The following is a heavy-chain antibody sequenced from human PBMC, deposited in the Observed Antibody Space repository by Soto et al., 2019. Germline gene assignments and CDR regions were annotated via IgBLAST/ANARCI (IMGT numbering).Heavy chain of an antibody. CDR2: INHSVST. CDR1: GGSCSGYY. V-gene: IGHV4-34*01. Sequence: PSETLSLTCAVYGGSCSGYYCSWLRQAPGKGLEWIAEINHSVSTNYNPSLMSRVTMSVDSSKNQFSLKLSSVTAADTAVYYCAGMTHAGNHQYYFDFWGQGTLVTVSS. D-gene: IGHD1-20*01. CDR3: AGMTHAGNHQYYFDF. J-gene: IGHJ4*02.